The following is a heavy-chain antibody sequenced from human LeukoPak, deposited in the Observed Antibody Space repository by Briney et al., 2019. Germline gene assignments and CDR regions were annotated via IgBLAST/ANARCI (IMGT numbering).Heavy chain of an antibody. CDR3: ASPLSTYDILTGYNFDY. V-gene: IGHV3-21*01. J-gene: IGHJ4*02. CDR2: ISSSSSYI. D-gene: IGHD3-9*01. Sequence: PGRSLRLSCAASGFTFSSYSMNWVRQAPGKGLEWVSSISSSSSYIYYADSVKGRFTISRDNAKNSLYLQMNSLRAEDTAVYYCASPLSTYDILTGYNFDYWGQGTLVTVSS. CDR1: GFTFSSYS.